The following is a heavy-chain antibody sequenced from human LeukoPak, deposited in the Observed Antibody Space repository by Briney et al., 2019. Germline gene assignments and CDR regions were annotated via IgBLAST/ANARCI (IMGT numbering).Heavy chain of an antibody. CDR3: ATYSGSYSTDY. J-gene: IGHJ4*02. CDR1: GYTFTAYY. V-gene: IGHV1-2*02. Sequence: ASVKVSCKASGYTFTAYYLHWVRQAPGQGLEWMAWINPNSGGTDYAQKFQGRVTVTRDTSISTAYTELSSLRSDDTAAYYCATYSGSYSTDYWGQGTLVTVSS. CDR2: INPNSGGT. D-gene: IGHD1-26*01.